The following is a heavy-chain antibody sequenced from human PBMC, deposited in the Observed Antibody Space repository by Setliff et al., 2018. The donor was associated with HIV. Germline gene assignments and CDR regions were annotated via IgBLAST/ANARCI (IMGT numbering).Heavy chain of an antibody. CDR2: ISTYNGNT. J-gene: IGHJ5*02. D-gene: IGHD6-19*01. V-gene: IGHV1-18*01. CDR3: ARDVERYSSHSASGP. CDR1: GYTFISYG. Sequence: ASVKVSCKASGYTFISYGISWVRQAPGQGLEWMGWISTYNGNTNYAQKRQGRVTMTRDTFTSTAYMEMRSLRSDDTAVYYCARDVERYSSHSASGPWGQGTLVTVSS.